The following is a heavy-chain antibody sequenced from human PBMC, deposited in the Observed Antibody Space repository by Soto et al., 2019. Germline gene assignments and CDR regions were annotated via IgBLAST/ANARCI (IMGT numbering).Heavy chain of an antibody. CDR2: IIPLFGTT. V-gene: IGHV1-69*01. D-gene: IGHD6-13*01. Sequence: QVQLVQSGAEVRMPGSSVKVSCKASGGTFSTYPIIWVRQAPGQGLEWMGGIIPLFGTTNYAQKFKGRVTITADESTSTAYMELSSLRAEDAAVYYCARGATHGSSWYFWFDPWGQGTLVTVSA. CDR3: ARGATHGSSWYFWFDP. J-gene: IGHJ5*02. CDR1: GGTFSTYP.